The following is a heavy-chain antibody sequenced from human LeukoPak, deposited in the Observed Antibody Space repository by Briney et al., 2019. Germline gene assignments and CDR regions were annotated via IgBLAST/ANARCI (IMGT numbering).Heavy chain of an antibody. CDR3: ARVGARVVVPAAIGNWFDP. CDR2: INPNSGGT. D-gene: IGHD2-2*01. V-gene: IGHV1-2*02. J-gene: IGHJ5*02. Sequence: ASVTVSCTASGYTFTVYYMHWVRQAPGQGLEWMGWINPNSGGTNYAQKFQGRVTMTRDTSISTAYMELSRLRSDDTAVYYCARVGARVVVPAAIGNWFDPWGQGTLVTVSS. CDR1: GYTFTVYY.